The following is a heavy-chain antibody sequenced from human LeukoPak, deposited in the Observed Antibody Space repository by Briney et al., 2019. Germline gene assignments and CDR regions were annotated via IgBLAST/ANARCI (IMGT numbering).Heavy chain of an antibody. V-gene: IGHV4-30-4*08. CDR3: AKENAGDYVDS. J-gene: IGHJ4*02. CDR2: IYYSGST. Sequence: SETLSLTCTVSGGSISSGGYYWSWIRQHPGKGLEWIGYIYYSGSTYYNPSLKSRVTISVDTSKNQVSLKLSSVTAADTAVYYCAKENAGDYVDSWGQGTLVTVSS. CDR1: GGSISSGGYY.